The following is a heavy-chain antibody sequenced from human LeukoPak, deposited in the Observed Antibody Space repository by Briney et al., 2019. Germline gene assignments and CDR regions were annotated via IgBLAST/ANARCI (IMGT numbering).Heavy chain of an antibody. V-gene: IGHV3-21*01. CDR2: ISSSSSYI. CDR3: ARVGVGATIPRDAFDI. J-gene: IGHJ3*02. D-gene: IGHD1-26*01. CDR1: GFTFSSYS. Sequence: GGSLRLSCAASGFTFSSYSMNWVRQAPGKGLEWVSSISSSSSYIYYADSVKGRFTISRDNAKNSLYLQMNSLRAEDTAVYYCARVGVGATIPRDAFDIWGQGTMVTVSS.